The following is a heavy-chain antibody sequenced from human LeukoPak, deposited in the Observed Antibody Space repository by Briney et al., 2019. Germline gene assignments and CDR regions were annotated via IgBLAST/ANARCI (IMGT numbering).Heavy chain of an antibody. J-gene: IGHJ4*02. CDR3: TTAWPGYSCGFSLLTTPDY. V-gene: IGHV3-15*01. Sequence: PGGSLRLSCAASGFTFSNAWMSWVRQAPGKGLEWVGRIKSKTDGCTTDYAAPVKGRFTISRDDSKNTLYLQMNSLKTEDTAVYYCTTAWPGYSCGFSLLTTPDYWGQGTLVTVSS. CDR2: IKSKTDGCTT. CDR1: GFTFSNAW. D-gene: IGHD5-18*01.